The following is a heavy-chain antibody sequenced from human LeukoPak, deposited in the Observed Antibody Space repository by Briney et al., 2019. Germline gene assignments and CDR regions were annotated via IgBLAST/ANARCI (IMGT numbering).Heavy chain of an antibody. D-gene: IGHD3-10*01. Sequence: ASVKVSCKASGYTFTSYGISWVRQAPGQGLEWVGWISAYGGNTNYAQKHQGRVTMTTDTSTSTAYMELRSLKPDDTAVYYCARDRPDYYGSGTDWFDPWGQGTLVTVSS. CDR2: ISAYGGNT. CDR1: GYTFTSYG. CDR3: ARDRPDYYGSGTDWFDP. J-gene: IGHJ5*02. V-gene: IGHV1-18*01.